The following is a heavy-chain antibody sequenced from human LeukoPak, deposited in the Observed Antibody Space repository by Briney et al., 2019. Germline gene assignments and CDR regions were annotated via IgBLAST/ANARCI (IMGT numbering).Heavy chain of an antibody. Sequence: SETLSLTCTVSGGSIGSYYWSWIRQPPGKGLEWIGYIYYSGSTNYNPSLKSRVTISVDTSKNQFSLKLSSVTAADTAVYYCARHSDAFDIWGQGTMVTVSS. CDR3: ARHSDAFDI. V-gene: IGHV4-59*08. CDR2: IYYSGST. CDR1: GGSIGSYY. J-gene: IGHJ3*02.